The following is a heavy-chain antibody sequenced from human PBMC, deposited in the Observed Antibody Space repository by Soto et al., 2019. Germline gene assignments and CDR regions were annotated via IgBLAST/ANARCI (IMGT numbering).Heavy chain of an antibody. Sequence: TLSLTCTVSGGSINIDHYHRTWIRQTPGKGLEWIGYIHYSGSTYYNPSLQSRLTISVDTSKNQFSLKLSSVTAADTAVYSCARDGITTGDAFDIWGQGTMVTVSS. CDR1: GGSINIDHYH. D-gene: IGHD4-17*01. J-gene: IGHJ3*02. CDR3: ARDGITTGDAFDI. V-gene: IGHV4-30-4*01. CDR2: IHYSGST.